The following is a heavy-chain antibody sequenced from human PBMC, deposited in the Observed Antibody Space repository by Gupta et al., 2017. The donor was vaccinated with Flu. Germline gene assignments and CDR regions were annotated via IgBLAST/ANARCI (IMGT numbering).Heavy chain of an antibody. V-gene: IGHV3-73*01. Sequence: MHWVRQASGKGLEWVGRIRSKANSYATAYAASVKGRFTISRDDSKNTAYLQMNSLKTEDTAVYYCTYSRLDVWGKGTTVTVSS. J-gene: IGHJ6*04. CDR2: IRSKANSYAT. CDR3: TYSRLDV. D-gene: IGHD2-21*01.